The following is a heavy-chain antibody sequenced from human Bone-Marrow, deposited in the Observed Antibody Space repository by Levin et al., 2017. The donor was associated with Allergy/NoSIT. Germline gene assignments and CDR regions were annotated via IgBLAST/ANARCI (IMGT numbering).Heavy chain of an antibody. CDR1: GGSIRNSY. CDR2: IKNSGTT. D-gene: IGHD5-12*01. CDR3: ASLGYTISYYDYAMDV. J-gene: IGHJ6*02. Sequence: LSQTLSLTCSVSGGSIRNSYWSWIRQAPGKGLEWIGYIKNSGTTKYNPSLNSRVTISADTSKNQVSLRLTSVTAADTAVYYCASLGYTISYYDYAMDVWGQGTTVTVSS. V-gene: IGHV4-59*01.